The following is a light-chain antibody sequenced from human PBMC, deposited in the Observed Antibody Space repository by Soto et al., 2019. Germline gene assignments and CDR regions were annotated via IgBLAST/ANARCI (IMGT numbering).Light chain of an antibody. Sequence: IVMTQSPATLSVSPGERATLSCRASQSVSNNLAWYQQRPGQAPRLLIYTASTRATDIPARFSGSGYGTDFTLTISSLQSEDFAVYYCQQYNNWPPLTFGEGTKVDIK. V-gene: IGKV3-15*01. CDR2: TAS. CDR3: QQYNNWPPLT. J-gene: IGKJ4*01. CDR1: QSVSNN.